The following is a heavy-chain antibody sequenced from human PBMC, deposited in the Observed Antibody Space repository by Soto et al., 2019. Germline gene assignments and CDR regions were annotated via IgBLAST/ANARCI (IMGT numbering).Heavy chain of an antibody. J-gene: IGHJ4*02. CDR2: VIPALDVE. D-gene: IGHD6-19*01. V-gene: IGHV1-69*02. CDR3: AAVACTSGFVGYFEY. CDR1: GGTLSTYT. Sequence: QGLLVQSGAEVKKPGSSVKVSCKAPGGTLSTYTLTWLRQAPGQGPEWMGRVIPALDVEDYAQQFQGRVTITADTSTSTAYMELHSLRSDDTAVYYCAAVACTSGFVGYFEYWGQGTLVTVAS.